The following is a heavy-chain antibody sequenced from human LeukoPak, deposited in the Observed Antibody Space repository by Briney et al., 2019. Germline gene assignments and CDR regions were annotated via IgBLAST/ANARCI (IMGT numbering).Heavy chain of an antibody. V-gene: IGHV3-13*01. CDR1: GFTFSSYD. J-gene: IGHJ3*02. CDR3: ARVTSSSWVARDRDAFAI. Sequence: GGSLRLSCAASGFTFSSYDMHWVRQATGKGLEWVSAIGTAGDTYYPGSVKGRFTISRENAKNSSYLQMNSLRAEDTAVYYCARVTSSSWVARDRDAFAIWGQGTMVTVSS. D-gene: IGHD6-13*01. CDR2: IGTAGDT.